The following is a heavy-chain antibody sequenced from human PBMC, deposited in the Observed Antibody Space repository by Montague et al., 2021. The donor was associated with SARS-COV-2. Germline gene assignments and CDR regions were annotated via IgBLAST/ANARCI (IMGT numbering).Heavy chain of an antibody. CDR1: GGSFSGYY. J-gene: IGHJ5*02. CDR3: ARHVIREGNVVVVALNWFDP. V-gene: IGHV4-34*01. CDR2: INHSGRT. Sequence: SETLSLTCAVYGGSFSGYYWSWIRQPPGKGLEWIGEINHSGRTNXKPSLKSRVTISVDTSKNQFSLKLSSVTAADTAVYYCARHVIREGNVVVVALNWFDPWGQGTLVTVSS. D-gene: IGHD2-15*01.